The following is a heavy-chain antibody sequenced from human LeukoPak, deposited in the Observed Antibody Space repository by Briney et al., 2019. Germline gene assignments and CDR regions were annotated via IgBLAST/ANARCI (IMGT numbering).Heavy chain of an antibody. D-gene: IGHD6-19*01. Sequence: TGGSLRLSCAASGFTFSNIFAMTWVRQAPGKGREWVSSISVGGTTTHNADSVKGRFTVSRDISSNTLYLKMNSLSAGDTAVYYCARGPSSGWFYFDSWGQGTLVTVSS. CDR3: ARGPSSGWFYFDS. V-gene: IGHV3-23*01. CDR2: ISVGGTTT. J-gene: IGHJ4*02. CDR1: GFTFSNIFA.